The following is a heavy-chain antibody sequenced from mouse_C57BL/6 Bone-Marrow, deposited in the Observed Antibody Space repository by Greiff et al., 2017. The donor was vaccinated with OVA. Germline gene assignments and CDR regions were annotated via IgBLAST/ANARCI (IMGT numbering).Heavy chain of an antibody. CDR3: ARRYYYGSSFDD. CDR2: IFPGSGST. V-gene: IGHV1-75*01. J-gene: IGHJ2*01. CDR1: GYTFTDYY. D-gene: IGHD1-1*01. Sequence: VMLVESGPELVKPGASVKISCKASGYTFTDYYINWVKQRPGQGLEWIGWIFPGSGSTYYNEKFKGKATLTVDKSSSTAYMLLSSLTSEDSAVYFCARRYYYGSSFDDWGQGTTLTVSS.